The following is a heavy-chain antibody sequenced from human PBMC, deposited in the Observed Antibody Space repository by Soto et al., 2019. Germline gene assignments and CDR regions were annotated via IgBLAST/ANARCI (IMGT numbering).Heavy chain of an antibody. D-gene: IGHD6-19*01. CDR1: GYTFTSYY. J-gene: IGHJ4*02. CDR2: INPSGGST. CDR3: ARLSSGWYVDY. V-gene: IGHV1-46*03. Sequence: QVQLVQSGAEVKKPGASVKVSCKASGYTFTSYYMHWVRQAPGQGLEWMGIINPSGGSTSYAQKFQGRVTMTRDTSTSTVDMELSSLRSEDTAVYYCARLSSGWYVDYWGQGTLVTVSS.